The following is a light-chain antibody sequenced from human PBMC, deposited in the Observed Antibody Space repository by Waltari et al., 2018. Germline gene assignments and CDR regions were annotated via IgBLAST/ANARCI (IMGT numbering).Light chain of an antibody. CDR2: STN. J-gene: IGLJ3*02. V-gene: IGLV1-44*01. CDR1: RPNIGSEV. Sequence: SVLTQPPSASATPGQRVTITCSGSRPNIGSEVVNWYQVLPGTAPKLLTYSTNQRPSGVPGRFSGSKSGTSASLAISGLQSEDEADYYCATWDYSLDGQVFGGGTKLTVL. CDR3: ATWDYSLDGQV.